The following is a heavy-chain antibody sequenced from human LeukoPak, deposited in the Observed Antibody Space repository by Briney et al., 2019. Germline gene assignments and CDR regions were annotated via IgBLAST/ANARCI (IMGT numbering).Heavy chain of an antibody. CDR1: GYTLTSYD. CDR2: MNPNSGNT. CDR3: ARGENYDFWSGYWFDP. D-gene: IGHD3-3*01. J-gene: IGHJ5*02. Sequence: ASVKVSCKASGYTLTSYDINWVRQATGQGLEWMGWMNPNSGNTGYAQKFQGRVTMARNTSISTAYMELSSLRSEDTAVYYCARGENYDFWSGYWFDPWGQGTLATVSS. V-gene: IGHV1-8*01.